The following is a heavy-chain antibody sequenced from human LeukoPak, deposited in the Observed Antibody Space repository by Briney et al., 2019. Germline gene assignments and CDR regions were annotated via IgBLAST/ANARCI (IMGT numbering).Heavy chain of an antibody. D-gene: IGHD1-1*01. CDR2: IIPIFGTA. Sequence: SVKVSCKASGGTFSSYAISWVRQAPGQGLEWMGGIIPIFGTANYAQKFQGRVTITADRSTSTAYMELSSLRSEDTAVYYCARDRTATGTTGFDYWGQGTLVTVSS. J-gene: IGHJ4*02. CDR1: GGTFSSYA. V-gene: IGHV1-69*06. CDR3: ARDRTATGTTGFDY.